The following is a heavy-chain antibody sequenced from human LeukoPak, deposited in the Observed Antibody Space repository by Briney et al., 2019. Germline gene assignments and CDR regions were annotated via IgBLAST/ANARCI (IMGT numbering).Heavy chain of an antibody. D-gene: IGHD5-24*01. CDR1: GFTFSSYA. Sequence: GGSLRLSCAASGFTFSSYAMSWVRQAPGKGLEWVSAISGSGGSTYYADSVKGRFTISRDNSKNTLYLQMNSLRAEDTAVYYCARDRGDGYKVGYFDYWGQGTLVTVSS. CDR3: ARDRGDGYKVGYFDY. CDR2: ISGSGGST. J-gene: IGHJ4*02. V-gene: IGHV3-23*01.